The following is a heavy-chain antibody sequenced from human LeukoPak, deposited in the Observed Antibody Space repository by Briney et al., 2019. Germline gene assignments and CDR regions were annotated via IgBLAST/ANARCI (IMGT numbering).Heavy chain of an antibody. CDR1: GFTFSSYG. CDR3: ARDDTSGYYYAFDL. J-gene: IGHJ3*01. Sequence: HTGGSLRLSCAASGFTFSSYGMHWVRQAPGKGLEWVAVIWYGGSNKYYADSVKGRFTISRDNSKNTLYLQMNSLRAEDTAVYYCARDDTSGYYYAFDLWGQGTMVTVSS. CDR2: IWYGGSNK. D-gene: IGHD3-22*01. V-gene: IGHV3-33*08.